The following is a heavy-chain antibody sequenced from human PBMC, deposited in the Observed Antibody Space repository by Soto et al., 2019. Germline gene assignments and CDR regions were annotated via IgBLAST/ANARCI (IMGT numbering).Heavy chain of an antibody. CDR3: ARNEVVPAAIGYYYYYGMDV. J-gene: IGHJ6*02. D-gene: IGHD2-2*01. CDR2: ISSSSSTI. CDR1: GFSFSAFS. V-gene: IGHV3-48*02. Sequence: GGSLRLSCASSGFSFSAFSMNWVRPAPGKGLEWVSYISSSSSTIYYADSVKGRFTISRDNAKNSLYLQMNSLRDEDTAVYYCARNEVVPAAIGYYYYYGMDVWGQGTTVTVSS.